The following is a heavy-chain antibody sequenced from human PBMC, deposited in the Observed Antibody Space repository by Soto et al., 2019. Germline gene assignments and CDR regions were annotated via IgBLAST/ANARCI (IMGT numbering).Heavy chain of an antibody. CDR1: GFTFSRYV. D-gene: IGHD3-10*01. CDR2: IRGSGGGT. Sequence: GGSLRLSCAASGFTFSRYVMSWVRQAPGKGLEWVSVIRGSGGGTYDADSVKGGFAISRDNSKNTLYLQMRSLRAEDSAVYYCARPDGDYFYNYMDVWGKGTTVTVSS. J-gene: IGHJ6*03. V-gene: IGHV3-23*01. CDR3: ARPDGDYFYNYMDV.